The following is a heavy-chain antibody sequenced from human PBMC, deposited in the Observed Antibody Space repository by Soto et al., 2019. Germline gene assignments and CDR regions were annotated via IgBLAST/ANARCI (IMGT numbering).Heavy chain of an antibody. V-gene: IGHV3-23*01. CDR3: AKDQARDSNIVVVVAATVDY. Sequence: GGSLRLSCAASGFTFSSYAMSWVRQAPGKGLEWVSAISGSGGSTYYADSAKGRFTISRDNSKNTLYLQMNSLRAEDTAVYYCAKDQARDSNIVVVVAATVDYWGQGTLVTVSS. D-gene: IGHD2-15*01. J-gene: IGHJ4*02. CDR2: ISGSGGST. CDR1: GFTFSSYA.